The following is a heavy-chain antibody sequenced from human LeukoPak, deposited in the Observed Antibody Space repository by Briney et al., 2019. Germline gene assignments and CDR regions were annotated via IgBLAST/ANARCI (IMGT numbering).Heavy chain of an antibody. V-gene: IGHV3-23*01. J-gene: IGHJ4*02. CDR3: AKDRSWDSSSYYDN. CDR2: ISGSGGST. CDR1: GFTFSSYA. D-gene: IGHD3-22*01. Sequence: PGGSLRLSYAASGFTFSSYAMSWVRQAPGKGLEWVSTISGSGGSTYYADSVQGRFTISRDNSKNTLFLQMNSLRAEDTAFYYCAKDRSWDSSSYYDNWGQGTLVTVSS.